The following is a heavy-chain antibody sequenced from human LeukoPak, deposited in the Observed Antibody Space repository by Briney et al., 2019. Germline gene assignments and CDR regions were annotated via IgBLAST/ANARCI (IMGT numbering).Heavy chain of an antibody. CDR1: GFTFSSST. Sequence: AGGSLRLSCAASGFTFSSSTMSWVRQAPGRGLEWVSAISGAGDNTYYADSVKGRFTISRDNSKNTLYLQMNSLRAEDTAVYYCARYLTCSTWGQGTLVTVSS. CDR2: ISGAGDNT. J-gene: IGHJ4*02. D-gene: IGHD2-2*02. V-gene: IGHV3-23*01. CDR3: ARYLTCST.